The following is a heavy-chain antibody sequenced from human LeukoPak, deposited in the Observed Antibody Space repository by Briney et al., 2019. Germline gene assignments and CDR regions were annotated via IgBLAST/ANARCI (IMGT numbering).Heavy chain of an antibody. CDR2: ISVYNGNT. CDR1: AYTFTSYG. Sequence: ASVKLSFNSSAYTFTSYGISWVRQAPSQGLELMGWISVYNGNTNYAQKLQGRVTMTTDTSTSTAYMELRSLRSDDTAVYYCARGVGTAPFDYWGQGTLVTVSS. V-gene: IGHV1-18*01. D-gene: IGHD1-1*01. CDR3: ARGVGTAPFDY. J-gene: IGHJ4*02.